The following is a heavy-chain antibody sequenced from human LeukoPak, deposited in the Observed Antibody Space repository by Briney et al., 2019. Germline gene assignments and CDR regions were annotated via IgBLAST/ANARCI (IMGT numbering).Heavy chain of an antibody. Sequence: SETLSLTCTVSGGSISSSSYYWGRIRQPPGKGLEWIGSIYYSGSTYYNPSLKSRVTISVDTSKNQFSLKLSSVTAADTAVYYCATRTHCSSTSCYPTPFDYWGQGTLVTVSS. J-gene: IGHJ4*02. V-gene: IGHV4-39*01. CDR3: ATRTHCSSTSCYPTPFDY. CDR1: GGSISSSSYY. D-gene: IGHD2-2*01. CDR2: IYYSGST.